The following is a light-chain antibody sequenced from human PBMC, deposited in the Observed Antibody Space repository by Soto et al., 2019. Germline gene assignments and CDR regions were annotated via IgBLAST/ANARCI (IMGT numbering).Light chain of an antibody. CDR1: QSLLHSNGYNY. CDR2: LAS. J-gene: IGKJ1*01. V-gene: IGKV2-28*01. Sequence: DVVMTQSPLSLPVTPGEPASISCRSSQSLLHSNGYNYLDWYVQKPGQSPQILIYLASTRASGVPDRFSGSGSGTYFTLTISRVEIEDVGVYYFFQALRTPAFGQGTKVEIK. CDR3: FQALRTPA.